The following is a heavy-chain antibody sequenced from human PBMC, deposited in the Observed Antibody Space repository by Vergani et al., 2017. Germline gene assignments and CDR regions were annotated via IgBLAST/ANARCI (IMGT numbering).Heavy chain of an antibody. CDR1: GGSISSGGYY. Sequence: QVQLQESGPGLVKPSQTLSLTCTVSGGSISSGGYYWSWIRQHPGKGLEWIGYIYYSGSTYYNPSLKSRVTISVDTSKNQFSLKLSSVTAADTAVYYCARAATYYYGSGSYWNKNLSRLFEYWGQGTLVTVSS. CDR3: ARAATYYYGSGSYWNKNLSRLFEY. J-gene: IGHJ4*02. V-gene: IGHV4-31*03. D-gene: IGHD3-10*01. CDR2: IYYSGST.